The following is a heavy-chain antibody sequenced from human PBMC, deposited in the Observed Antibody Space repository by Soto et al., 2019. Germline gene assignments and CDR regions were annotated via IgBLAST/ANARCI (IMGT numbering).Heavy chain of an antibody. Sequence: SSETLSLTCTVSGGSISSSSYYWGWIRQPPGKGLEWIGSIYYSGSTYYNPSLKSRVTISVDTSKNQFSLKLSSVTAADTAVYYCARPQYYDILTGYYSPPSNWFDPWGQGTLVTVS. CDR3: ARPQYYDILTGYYSPPSNWFDP. CDR1: GGSISSSSYY. CDR2: IYYSGST. J-gene: IGHJ5*02. V-gene: IGHV4-39*01. D-gene: IGHD3-9*01.